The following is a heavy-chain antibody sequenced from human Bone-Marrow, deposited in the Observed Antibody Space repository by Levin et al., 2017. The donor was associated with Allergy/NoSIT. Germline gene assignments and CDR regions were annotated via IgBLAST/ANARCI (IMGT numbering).Heavy chain of an antibody. Sequence: GESLKISCAASGFTFSSYSMNWVRQAPGKGLEWVSYISSSSSTIYYADSVKGRFTISRDNAKNSLYLQMNSLRAEDTAVYYCARRDRIAVAGGGGRYYYYYMDVWGKGTTVTVSS. V-gene: IGHV3-48*01. CDR2: ISSSSSTI. D-gene: IGHD6-19*01. J-gene: IGHJ6*03. CDR3: ARRDRIAVAGGGGRYYYYYMDV. CDR1: GFTFSSYS.